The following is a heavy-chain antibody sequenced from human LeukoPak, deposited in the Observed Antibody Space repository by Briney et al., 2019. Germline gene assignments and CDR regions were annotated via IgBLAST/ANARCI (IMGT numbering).Heavy chain of an antibody. CDR3: AISTYDY. CDR1: GFTFSSYG. V-gene: IGHV3-30*02. J-gene: IGHJ4*02. CDR2: IRYDGSNK. Sequence: GGSLRLSCAASGFTFSSYGMHWVRQAPGKGLEWAAFIRYDGSNKYYADSVKGRFTISRDTPKNTLYLEMNNLRDEDTAVYYCAISTYDYWGQGTLVTVSS. D-gene: IGHD2-2*01.